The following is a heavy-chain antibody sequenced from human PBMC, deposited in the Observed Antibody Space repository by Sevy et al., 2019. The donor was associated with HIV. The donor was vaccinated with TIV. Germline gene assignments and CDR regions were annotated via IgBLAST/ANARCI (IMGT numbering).Heavy chain of an antibody. V-gene: IGHV1-8*01. CDR1: GYTFTSYD. CDR2: MNPNSGNT. D-gene: IGHD6-6*01. CDR3: ARAAKRTAARHRTYYGMDV. Sequence: ASVKVSCKASGYTFTSYDINWVRPATGQGLEWMGWMNPNSGNTGYAQKFQGIVTMTSNTSISTTYMELSRLRSEDTAVYYCARAAKRTAARHRTYYGMDVWGQGTTVTVSS. J-gene: IGHJ6*02.